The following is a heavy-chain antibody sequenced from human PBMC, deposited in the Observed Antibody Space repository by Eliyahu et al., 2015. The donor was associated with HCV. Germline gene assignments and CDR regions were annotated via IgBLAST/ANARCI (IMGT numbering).Heavy chain of an antibody. D-gene: IGHD4-17*01. V-gene: IGHV1-18*01. CDR1: GYPFSIFG. J-gene: IGHJ4*02. CDR3: ARAGAAVTSHFDF. CDR2: ISNNNDNT. Sequence: QLVQSGAETRRPGASVKVSCKASGYPFSIFGVTWVRQAPGQGLEWMGWISNNNDNTKYGHKFQGRVTMTTDTSSSTAYMELRSLTSDDTAVYYCARAGAAVTSHFDFWGQGTAVTVSS.